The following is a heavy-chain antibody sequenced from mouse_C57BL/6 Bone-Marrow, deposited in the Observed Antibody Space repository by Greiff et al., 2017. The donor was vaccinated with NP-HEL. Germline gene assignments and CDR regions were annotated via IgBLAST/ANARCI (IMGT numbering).Heavy chain of an antibody. D-gene: IGHD2-9*01. CDR3: FPYYGYDDEAY. CDR2: IYPGSGNT. Sequence: VQLQQSGPELVKPGASVKISCKASGYSFTSYYIHWVKQRPGQGLEWIGWIYPGSGNTKYNEKFKGKATLTADTSSSTAYMQLSSLTSEDSAVYYCFPYYGYDDEAYWGQGTLVTVSA. J-gene: IGHJ3*01. V-gene: IGHV1-66*01. CDR1: GYSFTSYY.